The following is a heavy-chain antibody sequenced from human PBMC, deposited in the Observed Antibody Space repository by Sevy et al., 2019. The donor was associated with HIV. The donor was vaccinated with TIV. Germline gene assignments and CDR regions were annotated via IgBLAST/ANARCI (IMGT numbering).Heavy chain of an antibody. D-gene: IGHD3-10*01. Sequence: GGSLRLSCAASGFIFSSFGMHWVRQAPGKGLEWVTFIRYDGSNKYYVESVKGRFTISRDNSKNILYLQMNSLRPEDTAVYYCAKGLGMVQGALLSDDVWGQGTMVTVSS. J-gene: IGHJ3*01. CDR1: GFIFSSFG. CDR2: IRYDGSNK. V-gene: IGHV3-30*02. CDR3: AKGLGMVQGALLSDDV.